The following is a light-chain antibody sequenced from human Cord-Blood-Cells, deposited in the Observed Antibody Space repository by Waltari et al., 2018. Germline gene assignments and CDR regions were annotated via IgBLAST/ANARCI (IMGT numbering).Light chain of an antibody. CDR2: DAS. V-gene: IGKV1-33*01. CDR3: QQYDNLPYT. Sequence: IQMTPSPSSLSASVGDIVTITCQASQDISNYLNWYQQKPGKAHKLLIYDASNLETGVPSRFSGSGSGTDFTFTISSLQPEDIATYYCQQYDNLPYTFGQGTKLEIK. CDR1: QDISNY. J-gene: IGKJ2*01.